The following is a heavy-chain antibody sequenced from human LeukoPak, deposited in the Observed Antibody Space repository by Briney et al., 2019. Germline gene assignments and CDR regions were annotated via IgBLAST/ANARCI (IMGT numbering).Heavy chain of an antibody. V-gene: IGHV3-48*03. CDR1: GFTFSTYE. CDR3: AREGGVNYYDLDYFDY. CDR2: ISSSGGTI. D-gene: IGHD3-22*01. J-gene: IGHJ4*02. Sequence: GGSLRLSCVGSGFTFSTYEMTWVRQAPGKGLEWVSYISSSGGTIYYADSVKGRFTISRDNAKNSLYLQMNSLRADDTAVYYCAREGGVNYYDLDYFDYWGQGTLITVSS.